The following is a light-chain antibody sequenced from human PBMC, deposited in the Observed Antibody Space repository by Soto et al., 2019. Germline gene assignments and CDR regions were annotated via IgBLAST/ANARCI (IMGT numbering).Light chain of an antibody. V-gene: IGKV3-20*01. CDR2: GAS. CDR1: QSATGSS. CDR3: QQYGSSPST. Sequence: EIVMTQSPGTLSLSPGERATLSCRASQSATGSSLAWYQQRPGQAPRLLIYGASSRATGIPDRFSGSGSGTDFTLTISRLEPEDFAVYYCQQYGSSPSTFGGGTEVEIK. J-gene: IGKJ4*01.